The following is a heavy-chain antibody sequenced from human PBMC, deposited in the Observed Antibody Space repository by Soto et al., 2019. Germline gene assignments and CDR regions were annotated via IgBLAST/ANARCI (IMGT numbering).Heavy chain of an antibody. CDR1: GYTFTSYG. CDR3: ARDLSGYFYCYVVYYDVIDV. CDR2: ISAYDGNT. V-gene: IGHV1-18*01. Sequence: GASVKVSCKASGYTFTSYGISWVRQAPGQGLEWMGWISAYDGNTNYAQKLQGRVTMTTDTSTSTAYMELRSLRSDDTAVYYCARDLSGYFYCYVVYYDVIDVRTQRTTVPVS. D-gene: IGHD2-2*03. J-gene: IGHJ6*02.